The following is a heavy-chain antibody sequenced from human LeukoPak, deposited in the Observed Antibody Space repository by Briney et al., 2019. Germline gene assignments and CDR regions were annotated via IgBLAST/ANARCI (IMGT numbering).Heavy chain of an antibody. D-gene: IGHD6-6*01. CDR3: ARGRGIAARRDYYYYMDV. V-gene: IGHV1-18*01. J-gene: IGHJ6*03. CDR2: ISAYNGNT. Sequence: ASEKVSCKASGYTFTSYGISWVQQAPGQGLEWMGWISAYNGNTSYAQKLQGRVTMTTDTSTSTAYMELRSLRSDDTAVYYCARGRGIAARRDYYYYMDVWGKGTTVTVSS. CDR1: GYTFTSYG.